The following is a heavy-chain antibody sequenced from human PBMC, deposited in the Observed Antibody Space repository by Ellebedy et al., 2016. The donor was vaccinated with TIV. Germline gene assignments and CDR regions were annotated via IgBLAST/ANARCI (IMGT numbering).Heavy chain of an antibody. D-gene: IGHD3-16*01. V-gene: IGHV3-53*01. Sequence: PGGSLRLSCAASGFAVSSNYMTWVRQAPGRGLEWVSLIYSDGNTNYADSVKGRFTISRDNSKNTLYLQLNNLRAGDTALYYCARTTTMTTFGPFDLWGQGTRVTVSS. CDR3: ARTTTMTTFGPFDL. J-gene: IGHJ3*01. CDR2: IYSDGNT. CDR1: GFAVSSNY.